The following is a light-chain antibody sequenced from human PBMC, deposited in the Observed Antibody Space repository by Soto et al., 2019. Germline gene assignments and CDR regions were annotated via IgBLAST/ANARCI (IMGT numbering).Light chain of an antibody. CDR3: QKYNSAPQT. V-gene: IGKV1-27*01. J-gene: IGKJ3*01. CDR2: AAS. Sequence: DIQMTQSPSSLSASVGDRVTISCRASQGISNHLAWYQQKPGIVPELLIYAASTLQSGVPSRFSGSGSGTDFTLTISSLQPEDVATYYCQKYNSAPQTFGPGTKVDI. CDR1: QGISNH.